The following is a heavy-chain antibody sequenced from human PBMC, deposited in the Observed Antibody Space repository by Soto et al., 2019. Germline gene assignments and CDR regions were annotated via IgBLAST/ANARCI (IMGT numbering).Heavy chain of an antibody. Sequence: GGSLRLSCAASGFTFIDQHMDWVRQAPGKGLEWVGRARNKAHSYTTAYAASVKGRFTISRDDSKNSLSLQMHSLKTADTAVYFCARLMGTGFDLWGQGTLVTVSS. J-gene: IGHJ4*02. CDR1: GFTFIDQH. V-gene: IGHV3-72*01. CDR3: ARLMGTGFDL. CDR2: ARNKAHSYTT.